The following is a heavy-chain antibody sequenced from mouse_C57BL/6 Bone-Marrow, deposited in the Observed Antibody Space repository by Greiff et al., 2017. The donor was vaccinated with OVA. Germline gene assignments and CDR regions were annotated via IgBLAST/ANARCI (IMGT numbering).Heavy chain of an antibody. CDR2: ISDGGSYT. CDR1: GFTFSSYA. D-gene: IGHD2-4*01. CDR3: ARDPGITTLMDY. J-gene: IGHJ4*01. Sequence: EVKVVESGGGLVKPGGSLKLSCAASGFTFSSYAMSWVRQTPEKRLEWVATISDGGSYTYYPDNVKGRFTISRDNAKNNLYLPMSHLKSEDTAMYYCARDPGITTLMDYWGQGTSVTVSS. V-gene: IGHV5-4*01.